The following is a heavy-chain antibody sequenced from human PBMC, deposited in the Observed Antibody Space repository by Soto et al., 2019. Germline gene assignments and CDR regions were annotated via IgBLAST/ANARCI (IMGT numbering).Heavy chain of an antibody. D-gene: IGHD2-2*02. Sequence: PGGSLRLSCAASGFTFSSYAMSWVRQAPGKGLEWVSAISGSGGSTYYADSVKGRFTISRDNSKNTLYLQMNSLRAEDTAVYYCAKDSWLGRYCSSTSCYNPIDSYYYGMDVWGQGTTVTVSS. CDR2: ISGSGGST. CDR3: AKDSWLGRYCSSTSCYNPIDSYYYGMDV. V-gene: IGHV3-23*01. J-gene: IGHJ6*02. CDR1: GFTFSSYA.